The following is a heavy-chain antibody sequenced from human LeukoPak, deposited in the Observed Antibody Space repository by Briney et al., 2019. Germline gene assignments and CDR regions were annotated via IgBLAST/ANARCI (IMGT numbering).Heavy chain of an antibody. V-gene: IGHV4-34*01. D-gene: IGHD2-15*01. CDR1: GESFTGFY. J-gene: IGHJ5*02. CDR2: IYYTGSI. Sequence: SETLSLTCAVYGESFTGFYWSCIRHGPGRGLEWIGEIYYTGSISYNPSLKSRVTLPVETSQNQFFLLLTSATAAPTTVYYFTRVAGCLPTRWFDHWGQGTLVTVSS. CDR3: TRVAGCLPTRWFDH.